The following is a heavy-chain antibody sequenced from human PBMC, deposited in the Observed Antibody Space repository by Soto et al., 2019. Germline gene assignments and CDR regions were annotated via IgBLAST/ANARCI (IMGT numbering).Heavy chain of an antibody. Sequence: PGESLKISCKASGYTFTDAWLGWVRQMPGKGLEWMGIVYPGDYQTRYNPSFQGQITISADKSITTAYLQWTSLKVSDSAMYYCARQKGYWGQGXLVTVYS. V-gene: IGHV5-51*01. CDR1: GYTFTDAW. J-gene: IGHJ4*02. CDR2: VYPGDYQT. CDR3: ARQKGY.